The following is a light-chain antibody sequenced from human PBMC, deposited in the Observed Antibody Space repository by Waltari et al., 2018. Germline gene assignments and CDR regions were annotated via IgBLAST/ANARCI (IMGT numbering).Light chain of an antibody. J-gene: IGLJ1*01. CDR1: NTGTYS. V-gene: IGLV3-21*04. CDR3: HVWHPHVDPGV. Sequence: SYVVTQPPSVSVAPGETATIPCGGDNTGTYSVHWYQQKAGQAPVLVIFYDRDRPSGIPDRFSGSNSGNTATLTISRVEAGDEARYYCHVWHPHVDPGVFGTGTEVTVL. CDR2: YDR.